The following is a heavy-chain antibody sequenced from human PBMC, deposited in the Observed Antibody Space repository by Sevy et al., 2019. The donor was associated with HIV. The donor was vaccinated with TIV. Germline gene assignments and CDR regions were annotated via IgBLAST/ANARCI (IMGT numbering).Heavy chain of an antibody. Sequence: GGSLRLSCAASGFTFSNAWMSWVRQAPGKGLEWVGRIKSKTDGGTTDYAAPVKGRFTISRDDSKNTLYLQMNSLKTEDTAVYYCTISGWWDYYYGMDVWGKGTTVTVS. CDR2: IKSKTDGGTT. D-gene: IGHD6-19*01. V-gene: IGHV3-15*01. J-gene: IGHJ6*04. CDR1: GFTFSNAW. CDR3: TISGWWDYYYGMDV.